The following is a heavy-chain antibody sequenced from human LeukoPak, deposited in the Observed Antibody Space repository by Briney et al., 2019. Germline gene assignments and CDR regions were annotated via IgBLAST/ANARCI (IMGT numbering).Heavy chain of an antibody. Sequence: GASVKVSCKASGYTFTDDYVHWVRQAPGQGLEWMGWINPNSGVTNYAQKFQGRVTMTRDMSISTAYMELSRLRSDDTAVYYCARDGFVVVVAATLVLSGPLDYWGQGTLVTVSS. V-gene: IGHV1-2*02. J-gene: IGHJ4*02. CDR3: ARDGFVVVVAATLVLSGPLDY. CDR1: GYTFTDDY. D-gene: IGHD2-15*01. CDR2: INPNSGVT.